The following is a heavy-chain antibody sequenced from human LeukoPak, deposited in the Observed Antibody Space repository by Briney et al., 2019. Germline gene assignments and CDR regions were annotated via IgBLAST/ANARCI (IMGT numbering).Heavy chain of an antibody. J-gene: IGHJ6*02. V-gene: IGHV3-21*01. Sequence: GGSLRLSCAASQFTFSSYWMSWVRQAPGKGLEWVSSISSSSSSYIYYADSVKGRFTISRDNSKNSLYLQMNSLRAEDTAVYYCARDLRGVADYYYGMDVWGQGTTVTVSS. CDR2: ISSSSSSYI. CDR3: ARDLRGVADYYYGMDV. D-gene: IGHD2-15*01. CDR1: QFTFSSYW.